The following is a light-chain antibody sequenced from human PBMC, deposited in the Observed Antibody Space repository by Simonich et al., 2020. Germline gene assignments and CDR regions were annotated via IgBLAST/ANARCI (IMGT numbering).Light chain of an antibody. V-gene: IGLV7-43*01. CDR2: STS. Sequence: QTVVTQEPSLTVSPGGTVTLTCASSTGAVTSGYYPNWFQQKPGQAPRALIYSTSNTPYWTPARFSGALLGGKAALTLSGVQPEDEAEYYCLLYYGGAHWVFGGGTKLTVL. CDR1: TGAVTSGYY. CDR3: LLYYGGAHWV. J-gene: IGLJ3*02.